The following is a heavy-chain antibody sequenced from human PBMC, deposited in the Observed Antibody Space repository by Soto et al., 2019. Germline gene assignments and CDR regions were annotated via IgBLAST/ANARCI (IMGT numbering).Heavy chain of an antibody. CDR3: ARDGDSADYGY. Sequence: QVQLVQSGAEVKRPGSSVKVSCKASGDTFGRNAIHWVRQAPGQGLEWMGGIIPMFPTTSYARKFRDRLTINADKSTSTDYMEMTSLRSEGTAVYYCARDGDSADYGYWGQGTLVSVSS. J-gene: IGHJ4*02. CDR2: IIPMFPTT. CDR1: GDTFGRNA. D-gene: IGHD2-21*02. V-gene: IGHV1-69*06.